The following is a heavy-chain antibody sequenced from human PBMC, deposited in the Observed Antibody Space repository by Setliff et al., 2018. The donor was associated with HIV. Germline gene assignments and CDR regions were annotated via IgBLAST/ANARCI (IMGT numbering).Heavy chain of an antibody. D-gene: IGHD6-19*01. J-gene: IGHJ5*02. CDR2: IHTSGST. Sequence: SETLSLTCTVSGGSISSGSYYWSWIRQPAGKGLEWIGHIHTSGSTKYNPSLKSRVTISADTSKNQFSLSLSSVTDAETAVYYGAGGRTQWPNYNYFDPWGLGTLVTVSS. CDR3: AGGRTQWPNYNYFDP. CDR1: GGSISSGSYY. V-gene: IGHV4-61*09.